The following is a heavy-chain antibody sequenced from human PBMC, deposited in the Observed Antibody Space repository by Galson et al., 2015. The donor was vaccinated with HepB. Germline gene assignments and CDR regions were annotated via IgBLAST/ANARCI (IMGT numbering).Heavy chain of an antibody. CDR3: ARSWGSAGGTGSDY. V-gene: IGHV1-8*01. CDR2: MNPNSGDT. D-gene: IGHD3/OR15-3a*01. J-gene: IGHJ4*02. Sequence: RQVSGQGLEWMGWMNPNSGDTIYGKNFQGRFTMTTNTSISTAYMVLSSLRSEDTAVYYCARSWGSAGGTGSDYWGQGTLVTVSS.